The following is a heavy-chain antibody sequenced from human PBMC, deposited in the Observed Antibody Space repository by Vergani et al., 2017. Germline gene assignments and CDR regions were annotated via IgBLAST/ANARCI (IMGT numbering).Heavy chain of an antibody. CDR3: AKKGRVVPAAMQNWFDP. CDR1: GFTFDDYA. V-gene: IGHV3-9*01. CDR2: ISWNSGSI. D-gene: IGHD2-2*01. Sequence: EVQLVQSGGGLVQPGRSLRLSCAASGFTFDDYAMHWVRQAPGKGLEWVSGISWNSGSIGYADSVKGRFTISRDNAKNSLYLQMNSLRAEDTAVYYCAKKGRVVPAAMQNWFDPWGQGTLVTVSS. J-gene: IGHJ5*02.